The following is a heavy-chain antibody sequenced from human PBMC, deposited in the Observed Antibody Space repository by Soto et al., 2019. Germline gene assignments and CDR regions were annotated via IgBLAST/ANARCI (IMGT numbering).Heavy chain of an antibody. CDR2: ISGSGGST. V-gene: IGHV3-23*01. D-gene: IGHD3-3*01. Sequence: PGGSLRLSCSASGFTFSRYTISWVRQAPGKGLEWVSAISGSGGSTYYADSVKGRFTISRDNSKNTLYLQMNSLRAEDTAVYYCAKVVGSYYDFWSGYYAEHPNYYYYGMDVWGQGTTVTVSS. CDR1: GFTFSRYT. J-gene: IGHJ6*02. CDR3: AKVVGSYYDFWSGYYAEHPNYYYYGMDV.